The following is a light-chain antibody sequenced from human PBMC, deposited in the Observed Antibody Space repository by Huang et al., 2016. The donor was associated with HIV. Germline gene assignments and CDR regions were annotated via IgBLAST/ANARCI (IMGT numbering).Light chain of an antibody. V-gene: IGKV3-11*01. Sequence: EIVLTQSPATLSLSPGERATLSCRASQSVSSYLAWYQQKPGQAPRLLIYDASNRATGIPARFSGSGSGTDFTLTISSLEPEDFAVYYCQHHSNWPPWTFGQGTEVEVK. CDR3: QHHSNWPPWT. J-gene: IGKJ1*01. CDR2: DAS. CDR1: QSVSSY.